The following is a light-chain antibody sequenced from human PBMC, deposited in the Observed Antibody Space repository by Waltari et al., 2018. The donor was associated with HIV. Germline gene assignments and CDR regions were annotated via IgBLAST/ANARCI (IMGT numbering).Light chain of an antibody. CDR2: DAI. Sequence: IVLTHSPATLSLSSGAIATLSCRAIASINNLLAWYQVKPGQAPGLLNYDAINRATGGPTRFSGSGFGKDFTLSISSLEPEDFALYYCQQRGLWPRLSFGGGTKVEIK. CDR1: ASINNL. CDR3: QQRGLWPRLS. V-gene: IGKV3-11*01. J-gene: IGKJ4*01.